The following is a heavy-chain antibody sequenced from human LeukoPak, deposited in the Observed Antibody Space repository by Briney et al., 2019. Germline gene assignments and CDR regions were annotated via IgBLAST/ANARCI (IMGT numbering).Heavy chain of an antibody. CDR3: ARKYYDSSGYYYPYYFDY. Sequence: ASVKVSCKASGGTFSSYAINWVRQATGQGLEWMGWMNPNSGNTGYAQKFQGRVTMTRNTSISTAYMELSSLRSEDTAVYYCARKYYDSSGYYYPYYFDYWGQGTLVTVSS. CDR1: GGTFSSYA. V-gene: IGHV1-8*02. CDR2: MNPNSGNT. J-gene: IGHJ4*02. D-gene: IGHD3-22*01.